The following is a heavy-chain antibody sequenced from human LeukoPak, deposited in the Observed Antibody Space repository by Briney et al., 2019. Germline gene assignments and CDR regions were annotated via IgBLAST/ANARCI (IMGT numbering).Heavy chain of an antibody. J-gene: IGHJ4*02. D-gene: IGHD3-10*01. CDR2: INHKGST. CDR1: GGSFSAYY. CDR3: ARAPYGAGSKPYYFDY. Sequence: SETLSLTCAVYGGSFSAYYWSWIRQPPGKGLEWIGEINHKGSTYYNPSLKSRVTISVDTSKNQFSLKLSSVTAADTAVYYCARAPYGAGSKPYYFDYWGQGTLVTVSS. V-gene: IGHV4-34*01.